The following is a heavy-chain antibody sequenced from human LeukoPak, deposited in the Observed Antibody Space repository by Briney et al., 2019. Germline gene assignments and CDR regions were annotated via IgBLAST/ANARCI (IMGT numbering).Heavy chain of an antibody. CDR2: IYYSGST. CDR3: ARDGWFGEGDYFDY. V-gene: IGHV4-61*01. CDR1: GGSVSSGSYY. J-gene: IGHJ4*02. D-gene: IGHD3-10*01. Sequence: SETLSLTCTVSGGSVSSGSYYWSWIRQPPGKGLEWIGYIYYSGSTNYNPSLKSRVTISVDTSKDQFSLKLSSVTAADTAVYYCARDGWFGEGDYFDYWGQGTLVTVSS.